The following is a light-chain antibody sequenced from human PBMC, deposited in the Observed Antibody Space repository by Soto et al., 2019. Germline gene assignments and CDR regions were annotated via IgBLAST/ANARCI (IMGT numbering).Light chain of an antibody. Sequence: QSVLTQPPSASGTPGQRVTISCSGRSSNIGSNTVNWYQQLPGTAPKLLIYSNNQRPSGVPDRFSGSKSGTSASLAISGLQSEDEADYYGAAWDDSLNGLVFGGGTKLTVL. J-gene: IGLJ2*01. CDR1: SSNIGSNT. V-gene: IGLV1-44*01. CDR3: AAWDDSLNGLV. CDR2: SNN.